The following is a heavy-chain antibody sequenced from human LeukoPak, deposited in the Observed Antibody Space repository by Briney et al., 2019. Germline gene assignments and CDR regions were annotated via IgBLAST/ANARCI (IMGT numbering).Heavy chain of an antibody. V-gene: IGHV1-69*05. CDR2: IIPIFGTA. D-gene: IGHD2-15*01. J-gene: IGHJ4*02. CDR3: VRDNGYCSGGSCYLLDY. CDR1: GGTFSSYA. Sequence: ASVKVSCKASGGTFSSYAISWVRQAPGQGLEWMGGIIPIFGTANYARKFQGRVTITTDESTSTAYMELSSLRSEDTAVYYCVRDNGYCSGGSCYLLDYWGQGTLVTVSS.